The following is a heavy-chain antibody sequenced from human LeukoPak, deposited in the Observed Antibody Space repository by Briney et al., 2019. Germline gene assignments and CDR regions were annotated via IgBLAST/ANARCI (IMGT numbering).Heavy chain of an antibody. Sequence: GGSLRLSCVGSGFTFSSYWMSWVRQVPGKGLEWVANMKQDGREKNYVDSVKGRSTISRDNAKNSVYLQMNSLRVEDTAVYYCAKEFRGSGGWTPFGHWGQGTPVTPPQ. V-gene: IGHV3-7*03. CDR2: MKQDGREK. D-gene: IGHD6-19*01. J-gene: IGHJ4*02. CDR3: AKEFRGSGGWTPFGH. CDR1: GFTFSSYW.